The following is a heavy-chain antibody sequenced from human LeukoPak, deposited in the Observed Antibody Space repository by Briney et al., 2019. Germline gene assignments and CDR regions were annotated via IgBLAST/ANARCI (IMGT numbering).Heavy chain of an antibody. Sequence: GGSPRLSCAASGFTFSNAWMSWVRQAPGKGLEWVGRIKSKTDGGTTDYAAPVKGRFTISRDDSKNTLYLQMNSLKTEDTAVYYCTTDHVLLWFGEFYGMDVWGQGTTVTVSS. CDR2: IKSKTDGGTT. CDR3: TTDHVLLWFGEFYGMDV. J-gene: IGHJ6*02. CDR1: GFTFSNAW. D-gene: IGHD3-10*01. V-gene: IGHV3-15*01.